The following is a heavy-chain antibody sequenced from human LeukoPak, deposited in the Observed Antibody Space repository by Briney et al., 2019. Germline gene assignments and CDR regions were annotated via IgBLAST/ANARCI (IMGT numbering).Heavy chain of an antibody. CDR2: INPSGGST. CDR3: ARSDNMERTRTLWFGESFNWFDP. D-gene: IGHD3-10*01. V-gene: IGHV1-46*01. J-gene: IGHJ5*02. CDR1: GYTFTIYY. Sequence: AASVKVSCKASGYTFTIYYMHWVRQAPGQGLEWMGIINPSGGSTSYAQKFQGRVTMTRDTSTSTVYMELSSLRSEDTAVYYCARSDNMERTRTLWFGESFNWFDPWGQGTLVTVSS.